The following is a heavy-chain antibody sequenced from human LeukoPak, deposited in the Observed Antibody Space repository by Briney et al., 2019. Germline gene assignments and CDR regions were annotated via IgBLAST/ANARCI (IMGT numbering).Heavy chain of an antibody. CDR2: ISSSSSYI. Sequence: GGSLRLSCAASGFTFSSYSMNWVRQAPGKGLEWVSSISSSSSYIYYADSVKGRFTISRDNAKNSLYLQMSSLRAEDTAVYYCAKTMGYCSTTSCSAYFDYWGQGTLVTVSS. CDR3: AKTMGYCSTTSCSAYFDY. D-gene: IGHD2-2*01. CDR1: GFTFSSYS. V-gene: IGHV3-21*04. J-gene: IGHJ4*02.